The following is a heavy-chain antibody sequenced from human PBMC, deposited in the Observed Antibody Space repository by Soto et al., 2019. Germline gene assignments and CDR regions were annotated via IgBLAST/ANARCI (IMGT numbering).Heavy chain of an antibody. CDR1: GYSFTSYG. J-gene: IGHJ3*02. Sequence: ASVKVSCKASGYSFTSYGISWVRQAPGQGLEWMGWTSAYNGNTNYAQKFQGRVTMTTDTSTSTAYMELRSLRSDDTAVYYCAREGIAVAITDAFDIWGQGTMVT. D-gene: IGHD6-19*01. CDR2: TSAYNGNT. CDR3: AREGIAVAITDAFDI. V-gene: IGHV1-18*01.